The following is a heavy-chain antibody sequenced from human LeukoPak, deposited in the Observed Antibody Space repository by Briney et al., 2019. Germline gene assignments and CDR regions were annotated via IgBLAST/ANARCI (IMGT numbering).Heavy chain of an antibody. CDR3: ARRRPYYYGSGSYYNPGGPNDY. CDR1: GGSFSGYY. D-gene: IGHD3-10*01. Sequence: PSETLSLTCAVYGGSFSGYYWSWIRQPPGKGLGWIGEINHSGSTNYNPSLKSRVTISVDTSKNQFSLKLSSVTAADTAVYYCARRRPYYYGSGSYYNPGGPNDYWGQGTLVTVSS. V-gene: IGHV4-34*01. CDR2: INHSGST. J-gene: IGHJ4*02.